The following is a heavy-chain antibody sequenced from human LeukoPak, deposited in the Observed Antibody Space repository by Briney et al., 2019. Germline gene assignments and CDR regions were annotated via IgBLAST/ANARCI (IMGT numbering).Heavy chain of an antibody. CDR3: AREVVPAANDY. D-gene: IGHD2-2*01. CDR2: IKRDGSRT. CDR1: GFTFSSYW. J-gene: IGHJ4*02. V-gene: IGHV3-74*01. Sequence: PGGSLRHSCAASGFTFSSYWMHWVRHAPGKGVVGGSRIKRDGSRTNYTDSVKGRLTSTRDKAKNTLYLQMNSLRAEDTAVYYCAREVVPAANDYWGQGTLVTVSS.